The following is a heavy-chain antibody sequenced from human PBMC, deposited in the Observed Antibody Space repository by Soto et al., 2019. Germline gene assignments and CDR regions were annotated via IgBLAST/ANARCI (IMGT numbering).Heavy chain of an antibody. CDR3: VRVVAIPGYPDN. CDR1: GGTFSSYA. D-gene: IGHD5-12*01. J-gene: IGHJ4*02. V-gene: IGHV1-69*12. CDR2: IVPIVDTS. Sequence: QVQLVQSGAEVRQPASSVKVSCKTSGGTFSSYAISWVRQAPGQGLEWMGGIVPIVDTSTYAQKFQGRVTITVDESTSTVYMELSRLRSDDTAVYYCVRVVAIPGYPDNWGQGTLVTVSS.